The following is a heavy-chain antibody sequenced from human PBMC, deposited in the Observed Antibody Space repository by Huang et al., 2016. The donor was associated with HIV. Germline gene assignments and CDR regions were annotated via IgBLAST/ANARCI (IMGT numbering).Heavy chain of an antibody. V-gene: IGHV1-69*13. CDR2: IVPIFRRT. CDR3: ARGVFDGVWSGDLLPHFYYMDV. J-gene: IGHJ6*03. Sequence: QVQLVQSGADMKKPGSSVKVSCTAPGGTFSSYGISWVRQAPGQGLEWMGGIVPIFRRTDYAQKCQGRLTITADESTSTAYMELSSLRSQDSAIYFCARGVFDGVWSGDLLPHFYYMDVWGKGTTVTVSS. CDR1: GGTFSSYG. D-gene: IGHD3-10*01.